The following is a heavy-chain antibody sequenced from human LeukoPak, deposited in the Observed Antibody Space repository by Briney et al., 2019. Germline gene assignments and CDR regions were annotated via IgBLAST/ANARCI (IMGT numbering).Heavy chain of an antibody. D-gene: IGHD2-2*01. CDR1: GFTFDDYG. J-gene: IGHJ4*02. CDR2: ISGSGGGT. V-gene: IGHV3-23*01. Sequence: PGGSLRLSCAASGFTFDDYGMSWVRQAPGKGLEWVSAISGSGGGTYYADSVKGRFTISRDNSKNTLYLQMNSLRAEDTAVYYCAKESCSSTSCYASADYWGQGTLVTVSS. CDR3: AKESCSSTSCYASADY.